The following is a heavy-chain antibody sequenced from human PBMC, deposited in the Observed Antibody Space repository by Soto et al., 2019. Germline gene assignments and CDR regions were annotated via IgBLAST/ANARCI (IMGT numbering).Heavy chain of an antibody. D-gene: IGHD3-9*01. Sequence: PGGSLRLSCAASGFTFSSYAMTWVRQAPGKGLEWVSGISGNGASTSYADSVKGRFTVSRDNSKNTLYLQMNSLRVEVTAVYYCAKLRYFDWSSYNWFEYWGQGT. CDR1: GFTFSSYA. V-gene: IGHV3-23*01. J-gene: IGHJ5*01. CDR2: ISGNGAST. CDR3: AKLRYFDWSSYNWFEY.